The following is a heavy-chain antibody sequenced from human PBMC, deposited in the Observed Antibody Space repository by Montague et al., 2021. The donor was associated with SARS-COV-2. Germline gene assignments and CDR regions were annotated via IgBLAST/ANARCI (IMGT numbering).Heavy chain of an antibody. CDR1: GYSFTTYW. CDR3: ARHRAAGGNYYYGMDV. D-gene: IGHD6-25*01. J-gene: IGHJ6*02. Sequence: QSGAEVKKPGESLKISCQGSGYSFTTYWTAWVRQVPGKGLDWVGIINPGDTDVRYSPPFQGQVTISVDRSTSTSYLQWTSLKTSDSGIYYCARHRAAGGNYYYGMDVGGQGTTVTVSS. V-gene: IGHV5-51*01. CDR2: INPGDTDV.